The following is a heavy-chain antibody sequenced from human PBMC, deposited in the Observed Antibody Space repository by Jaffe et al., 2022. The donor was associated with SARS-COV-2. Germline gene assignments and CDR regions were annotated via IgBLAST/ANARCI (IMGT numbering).Heavy chain of an antibody. CDR2: IWYDGSNK. V-gene: IGHV3-33*01. CDR3: ARDGLDYVRFDY. J-gene: IGHJ4*02. CDR1: GFTFSSYG. D-gene: IGHD4-17*01. Sequence: QVQLVESGGGVVQPGRSLRLSCAASGFTFSSYGMHWVRQAPGKGLEWVAVIWYDGSNKYYADSVKGRFTISRDNSKNTLYLQMNSLRAEDTAVYYCARDGLDYVRFDYWGQGTLVTVSS.